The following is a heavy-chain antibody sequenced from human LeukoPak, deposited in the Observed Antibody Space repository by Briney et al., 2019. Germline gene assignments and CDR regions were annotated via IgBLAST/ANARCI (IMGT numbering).Heavy chain of an antibody. CDR1: GGTFSSYT. J-gene: IGHJ4*02. V-gene: IGHV1-69*02. D-gene: IGHD4-23*01. Sequence: GASVKVSCKASGGTFSSYTISWVRQAPGQGLEWMGRIIPILGIANYAQKFQGRVTITADKPTSTAYMELSSLRSEDTAVYYCALLHDYGGNSFDYWGQGTLVTVSS. CDR2: IIPILGIA. CDR3: ALLHDYGGNSFDY.